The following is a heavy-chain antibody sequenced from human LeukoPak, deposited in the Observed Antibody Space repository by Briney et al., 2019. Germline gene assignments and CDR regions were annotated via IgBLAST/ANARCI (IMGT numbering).Heavy chain of an antibody. CDR2: IYHTGTT. Sequence: PSETLPLTCTVSGYSISSGYYWGWIRQAPGKGLEWIGNIYHTGTTYYNPSLKSRVTMSVDTSKNQFSLKRSSVTAADTAVYYCVRYSASYYYFEYWGQGTLVPVSS. V-gene: IGHV4-38-2*02. CDR3: VRYSASYYYFEY. J-gene: IGHJ4*02. D-gene: IGHD6-6*01. CDR1: GYSISSGYY.